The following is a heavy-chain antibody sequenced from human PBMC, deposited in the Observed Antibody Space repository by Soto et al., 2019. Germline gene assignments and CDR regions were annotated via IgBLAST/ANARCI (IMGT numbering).Heavy chain of an antibody. Sequence: QVQLEESGGGLVKPGGSLRLSCAASGFTFSAVYMSWIRQAPNKGLEYISYISSSGTSANYADSVKGRFTISRDNAKNPLYLQMNSLRAEDTAVYYCARDRGAVTGQYFDYWGQGAVVTVSS. CDR3: ARDRGAVTGQYFDY. J-gene: IGHJ4*02. CDR2: ISSSGTSA. CDR1: GFTFSAVY. V-gene: IGHV3-11*05. D-gene: IGHD6-19*01.